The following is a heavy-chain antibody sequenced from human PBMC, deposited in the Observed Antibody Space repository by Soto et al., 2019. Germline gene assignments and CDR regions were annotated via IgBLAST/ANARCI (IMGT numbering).Heavy chain of an antibody. CDR2: ISAYNGNT. J-gene: IGHJ3*02. CDR3: ARDSGDGQQLGIDAFDI. CDR1: GYTFTSYG. V-gene: IGHV1-18*01. D-gene: IGHD6-13*01. Sequence: QVQLVQSGAEVKKPGASVKVSCKASGYTFTSYGISWVRQAPGQGLEWMGWISAYNGNTNYAQKLQGRVTMTTDTSTRTAYMELRSLRSDDTAVYYCARDSGDGQQLGIDAFDIWGQGTMVTVSS.